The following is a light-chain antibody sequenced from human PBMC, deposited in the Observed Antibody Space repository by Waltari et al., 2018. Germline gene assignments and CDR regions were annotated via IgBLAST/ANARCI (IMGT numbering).Light chain of an antibody. J-gene: IGLJ2*01. CDR2: RNK. CDR3: AAWDDSLSGTYVV. V-gene: IGLV1-47*01. Sequence: QSVLTQPPSASGTPGQRVTISCSGSSSNIGSNYVYWYQQLPGTAPKPLIYRNKQRPSGVPGRFSGSKSGTSASLAISGLRSEDEADYYCAAWDDSLSGTYVVFGGGTKLTVL. CDR1: SSNIGSNY.